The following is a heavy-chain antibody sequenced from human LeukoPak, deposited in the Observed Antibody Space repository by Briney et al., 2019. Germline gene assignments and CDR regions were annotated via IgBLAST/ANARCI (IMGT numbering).Heavy chain of an antibody. Sequence: ASVKVSCKASGYTFSDYYINWVRRAPGQGLEWMGWIHPNGGAATYTQKFQGRVTMTRDTSINIAYMELSRLRSDDTAVYYCARDRGGGRPGWYNGMDVWGQGTAVIVSS. CDR1: GYTFSDYY. D-gene: IGHD1-26*01. CDR2: IHPNGGAA. CDR3: ARDRGGGRPGWYNGMDV. V-gene: IGHV1-2*02. J-gene: IGHJ6*02.